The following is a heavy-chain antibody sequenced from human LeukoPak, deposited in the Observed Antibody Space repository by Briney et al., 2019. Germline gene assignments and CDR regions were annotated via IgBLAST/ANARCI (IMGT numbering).Heavy chain of an antibody. CDR2: IDTDGSTT. CDR3: GRGRRYDRTPSYFYMDV. Sequence: PGGSLRLSCAASGFIFSDDWMHWVRQAPGKGLVWVARIDTDGSTTKYADSVKGRFTISRDNAKNTLYLQMNSLRAEDTAVYFCGRGRRYDRTPSYFYMDVWGKGTTVTVSS. CDR1: GFIFSDDW. D-gene: IGHD3-22*01. V-gene: IGHV3-74*03. J-gene: IGHJ6*03.